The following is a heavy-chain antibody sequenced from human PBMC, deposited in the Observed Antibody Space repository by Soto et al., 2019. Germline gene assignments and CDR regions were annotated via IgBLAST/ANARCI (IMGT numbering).Heavy chain of an antibody. CDR3: ARARQWLKYFDL. V-gene: IGHV4-34*01. J-gene: IGHJ2*01. CDR2: INHSGST. D-gene: IGHD6-19*01. Sequence: QVQLQQWGAGLLKPSETLSLTCAVYGGSFSGYYWSWIRQPPGKGLEWIGEINHSGSTNYNPSLKSRVTIAVDTSKTQSSLKLSSVTASVTAVYYCARARQWLKYFDLWGRGTLVTVSS. CDR1: GGSFSGYY.